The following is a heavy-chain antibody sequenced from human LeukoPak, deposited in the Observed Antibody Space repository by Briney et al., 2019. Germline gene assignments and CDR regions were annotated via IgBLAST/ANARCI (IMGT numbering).Heavy chain of an antibody. D-gene: IGHD5-12*01. CDR3: AKSAGVATVYFDP. J-gene: IGHJ5*02. CDR2: IGSDYDR. Sequence: GGSLRLSCTASGFAFGSFAMAWVRQAPGKGLEGVAAIGSDYDRVHEDSVKGRFTISRDNSKSTLYLQMDNLRVEDTAVYFCAKSAGVATVYFDPWGQGALVTVSS. V-gene: IGHV3-23*01. CDR1: GFAFGSFA.